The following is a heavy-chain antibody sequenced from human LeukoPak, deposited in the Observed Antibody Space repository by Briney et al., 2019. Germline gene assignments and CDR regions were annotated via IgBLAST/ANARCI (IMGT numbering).Heavy chain of an antibody. CDR1: GGSFSGYY. J-gene: IGHJ4*02. Sequence: SETLSLTCAVYGGSFSGYYWSWIRQPPGKGLEWIGEINHSGSTNYNPSLKSRVTISVDVSKNQFSLKLSSVTAADTAVYYCARVAAAGTGYYFDYWGQGTLVTVSS. CDR2: INHSGST. CDR3: ARVAAAGTGYYFDY. V-gene: IGHV4-34*01. D-gene: IGHD6-13*01.